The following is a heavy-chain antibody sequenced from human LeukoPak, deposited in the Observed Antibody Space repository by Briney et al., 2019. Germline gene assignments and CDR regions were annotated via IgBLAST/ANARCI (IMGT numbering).Heavy chain of an antibody. CDR1: GFNFHDFA. CDR2: ISGDGVTT. J-gene: IGHJ4*02. V-gene: IGHV3-43*02. CDR3: AKGNNTLPFNFDY. Sequence: PGGSLRLSCAASGFNFHDFAMHWVRQVPGQGPDWVCLISGDGVTTYYSDSVKDRFTLSRDNNKNLLFLQMNRLRVEDSAIYYCAKGNNTLPFNFDYWGRGSLVTVSS. D-gene: IGHD2-2*02.